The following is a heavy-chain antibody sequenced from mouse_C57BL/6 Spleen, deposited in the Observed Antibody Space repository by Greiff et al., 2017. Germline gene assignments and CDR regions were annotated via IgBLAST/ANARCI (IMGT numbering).Heavy chain of an antibody. V-gene: IGHV1-76*01. Sequence: VQLQQSGAELVRPGASVKLSCKASGYTFTDYYINWVKQRPGQGLEWIARIYPGSGNTYYNEKFKGKATLTAEKSSSTAYMQLSSLTSEDSAVYFCAREDYDWFAYWGQGTLVTVSA. J-gene: IGHJ3*01. D-gene: IGHD2-4*01. CDR3: AREDYDWFAY. CDR2: IYPGSGNT. CDR1: GYTFTDYY.